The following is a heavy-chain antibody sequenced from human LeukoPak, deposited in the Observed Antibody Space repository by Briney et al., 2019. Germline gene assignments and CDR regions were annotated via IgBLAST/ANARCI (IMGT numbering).Heavy chain of an antibody. CDR1: GFTFSNYD. V-gene: IGHV3-23*01. CDR3: AKGRADAYTFDY. D-gene: IGHD5-24*01. J-gene: IGHJ4*02. CDR2: IRVNGGST. Sequence: PGGPLRLSCAASGFTFSNYDMNWVRQAPGKGLEWVSGIRVNGGSTYYADSVKGRFTISRDNSKNTLYLQMNSLRVDDTAVYYCAKGRADAYTFDYWGQGTLVTISS.